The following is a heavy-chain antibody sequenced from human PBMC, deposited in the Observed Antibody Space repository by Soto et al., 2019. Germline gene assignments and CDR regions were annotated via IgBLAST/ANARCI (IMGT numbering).Heavy chain of an antibody. V-gene: IGHV3-72*01. CDR2: SRDKLNSYTI. J-gene: IGHJ5*02. CDR3: VRVGTGNCFDP. CDR1: GFSLSDHY. Sequence: GGSLRLSCAASGFSLSDHYMDWVRQAPGKGLEWVGRSRDKLNSYTIEYAASVEGRFTISRDDSKNSLYLQMNSLKTEDTAGYYCVRVGTGNCFDPWGQGTLVTVSS. D-gene: IGHD1-1*01.